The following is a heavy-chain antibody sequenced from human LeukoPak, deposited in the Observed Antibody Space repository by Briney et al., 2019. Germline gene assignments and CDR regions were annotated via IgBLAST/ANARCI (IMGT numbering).Heavy chain of an antibody. Sequence: SETLSLTCTVSGGSISFYFWSWIRQPAGKGLEWIGRVYTSGSTNYNPSLKSRVILSGDTSKNQFSLKLSSVTAADTAVYYCGADYWGQGTLVTVSS. V-gene: IGHV4-4*07. CDR3: GADY. J-gene: IGHJ4*02. CDR2: VYTSGST. CDR1: GGSISFYF.